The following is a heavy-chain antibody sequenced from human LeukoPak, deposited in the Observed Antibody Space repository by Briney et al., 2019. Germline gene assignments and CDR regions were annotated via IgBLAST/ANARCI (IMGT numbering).Heavy chain of an antibody. Sequence: PGGSLRLSCAASGFSFISYGMHWVRQAPGKGLEWVGVISDDGRSKDYADSVKGRFTISRDNSKDTLYLQMNSPRAEDTAVYYCAKRPSDYGDYVTYFDYWGQGTLVTVSS. CDR2: ISDDGRSK. D-gene: IGHD4-17*01. CDR1: GFSFISYG. J-gene: IGHJ4*02. V-gene: IGHV3-30*18. CDR3: AKRPSDYGDYVTYFDY.